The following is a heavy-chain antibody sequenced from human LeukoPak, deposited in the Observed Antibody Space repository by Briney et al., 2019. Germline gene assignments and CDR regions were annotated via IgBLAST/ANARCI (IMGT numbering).Heavy chain of an antibody. CDR3: AKPRDWFGENYYMDV. CDR1: GFTVSTYG. J-gene: IGHJ6*03. CDR2: IRYDGNNK. V-gene: IGHV3-30*02. Sequence: GGSLRLSCAASGFTVSTYGMHWVRQAPGKGLEWVAFIRYDGNNKYYGDTVKGRITISRDNSKNTLYLQMNSLRAEDTAVYYCAKPRDWFGENYYMDVWGKGTTVTVSS. D-gene: IGHD3-10*01.